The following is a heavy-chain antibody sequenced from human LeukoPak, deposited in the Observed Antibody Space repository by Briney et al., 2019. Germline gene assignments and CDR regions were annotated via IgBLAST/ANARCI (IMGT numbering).Heavy chain of an antibody. J-gene: IGHJ6*02. Sequence: TGGSLRLSCAVSGLTFSSSWMDWVRQAPGKGLEWVASINPDGNKKYSADSVKGRFTISRDNAKNSLYLQMNSLRAEDTAVYYCARDSYCSSTSCPYYYYGMDVWGQGTTVTVSS. V-gene: IGHV3-7*01. CDR1: GLTFSSSW. CDR3: ARDSYCSSTSCPYYYYGMDV. CDR2: INPDGNKK. D-gene: IGHD2-2*01.